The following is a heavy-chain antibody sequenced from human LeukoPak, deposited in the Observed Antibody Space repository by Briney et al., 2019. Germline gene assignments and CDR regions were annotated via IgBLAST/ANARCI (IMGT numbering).Heavy chain of an antibody. CDR2: IYYSGST. V-gene: IGHV4-30-4*08. CDR3: AIRVNFAIDY. J-gene: IGHJ4*02. Sequence: SETLSLTCTVSGGSISSGGYYWSWIRQHPGKGLEWIGYIYYSGSTYYNPSLKSRVTISVDTSKNQFSLKLSSVTAADTAVYYCAIRVNFAIDYWGQGTLVTVSS. CDR1: GGSISSGGYY. D-gene: IGHD1-7*01.